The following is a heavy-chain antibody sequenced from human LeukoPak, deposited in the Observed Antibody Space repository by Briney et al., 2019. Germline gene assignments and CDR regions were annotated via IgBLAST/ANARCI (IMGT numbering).Heavy chain of an antibody. Sequence: GGSLRLSCAASGFTVSSYYMSWVRQAPGKGLEWVAVIYSGGTTHYADSVRGRFTISRDNSKNTLYLQMNSLSAEDTAVYYCARGLSASGLHYDCWGQGTLVTVSS. CDR3: ARGLSASGLHYDC. V-gene: IGHV3-53*01. D-gene: IGHD3-10*01. J-gene: IGHJ4*02. CDR1: GFTVSSYY. CDR2: IYSGGTT.